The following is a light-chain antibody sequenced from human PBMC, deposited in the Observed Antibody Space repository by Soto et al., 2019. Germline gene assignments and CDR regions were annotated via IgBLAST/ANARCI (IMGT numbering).Light chain of an antibody. CDR3: CSFAGSGIYV. CDR2: EAS. V-gene: IGLV2-23*01. Sequence: SVLTQPASVSGSPGQSITISCTGTSSDVGSHNLVSWYQHYPGEVPKLIIFEASKRPSGVSNRFSGSKSGSTASLTISGHQAEDEADYYCCSFAGSGIYVFGTGTKSPS. J-gene: IGLJ1*01. CDR1: SSDVGSHNL.